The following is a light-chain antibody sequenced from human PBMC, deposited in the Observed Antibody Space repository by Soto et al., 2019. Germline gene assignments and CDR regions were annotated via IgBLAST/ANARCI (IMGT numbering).Light chain of an antibody. Sequence: EIVLTQSHGTLSLSPGERTTLSCRASQSVSSSYLAWYQQKPGQAPRLLIYGASSRATDIPARFSGSGSGTEFTLTISNLQSEDFVVYYCQQYNNWPSTFGQGTKV. CDR2: GAS. J-gene: IGKJ1*01. V-gene: IGKV3D-15*01. CDR1: QSVSSSY. CDR3: QQYNNWPST.